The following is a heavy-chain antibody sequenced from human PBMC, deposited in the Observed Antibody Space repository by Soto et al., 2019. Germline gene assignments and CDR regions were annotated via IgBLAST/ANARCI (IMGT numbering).Heavy chain of an antibody. CDR1: GYKFISYG. CDR3: ARAYNYGIGALGY. J-gene: IGHJ4*02. CDR2: ISAYNGNT. V-gene: IGHV1-18*01. D-gene: IGHD1-1*01. Sequence: QVQLVQSGAEVKKPGASVKVSCKASGYKFISYGIYWLRQAPGQGLEWMGWISAYNGNTNYTQNFQARVTMTTDTSTSTAYMELRSLRSDDTAVYFCARAYNYGIGALGYWGQGTLVTVSS.